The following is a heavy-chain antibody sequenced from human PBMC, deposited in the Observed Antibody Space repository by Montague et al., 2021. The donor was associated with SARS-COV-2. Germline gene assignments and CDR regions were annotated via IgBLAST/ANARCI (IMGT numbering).Heavy chain of an antibody. CDR1: GGSFSSY. CDR2: ISHGGGT. CDR3: AGTEGSSWYREVDY. J-gene: IGHJ4*02. Sequence: SETRSLTCDVYGGSFSSYWSWIRQPPGRGLEWVGQISHGGGTNYNPSLKSRVTISVDTSKNQVSLKLSSVTAADTAVYYCAGTEGSSWYREVDYWGQGTLVTVSS. V-gene: IGHV4-34*01. D-gene: IGHD6-13*01.